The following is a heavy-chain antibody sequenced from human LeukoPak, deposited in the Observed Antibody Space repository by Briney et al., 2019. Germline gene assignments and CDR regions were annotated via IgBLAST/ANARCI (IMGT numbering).Heavy chain of an antibody. J-gene: IGHJ4*02. V-gene: IGHV4-59*01. CDR2: IYYSGST. D-gene: IGHD6-19*01. Sequence: SETLSLTCTVSGGSIRNYYWSWIRQPPGKGLEWIGYIYYSGSTNYNPSLKSRVTISVDTSKNQFSLKLSSVTAADTAVYYCARGEWLVGYYFDYCGRGTLVTVSS. CDR1: GGSIRNYY. CDR3: ARGEWLVGYYFDY.